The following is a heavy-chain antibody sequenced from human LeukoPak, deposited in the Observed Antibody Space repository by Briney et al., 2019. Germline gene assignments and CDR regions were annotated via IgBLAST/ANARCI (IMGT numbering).Heavy chain of an antibody. J-gene: IGHJ6*02. CDR2: IYYSGST. CDR1: GGSISSSSYY. V-gene: IGHV4-39*01. CDR3: ARRPPGYHGMDV. Sequence: SETLSLTCTVSGGSISSSSYYWGWIRQPPGKGLEWIGSIYYSGSTYYNPSPKSRVTISVDTSKNQFSLKLSSVTAADTAVYYCARRPPGYHGMDVWGQGTTVTVSS.